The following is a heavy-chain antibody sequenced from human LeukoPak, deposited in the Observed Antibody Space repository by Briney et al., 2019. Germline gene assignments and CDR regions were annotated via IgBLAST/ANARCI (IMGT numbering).Heavy chain of an antibody. CDR1: GFTFSSYA. D-gene: IGHD3-22*01. J-gene: IGHJ4*02. Sequence: PGGSLRLSCAASGFTFSSYAMHWVRQAPGKGLEWVSAISGSGGSTYYADSVKGRFTISRDNSKNTLYLQMNSLRAEDTAVYYCAKLPLYYDSSHDYWGQGTLVTVSS. CDR3: AKLPLYYDSSHDY. V-gene: IGHV3-23*01. CDR2: ISGSGGST.